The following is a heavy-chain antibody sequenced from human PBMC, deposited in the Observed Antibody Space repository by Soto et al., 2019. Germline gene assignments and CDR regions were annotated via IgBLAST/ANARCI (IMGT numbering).Heavy chain of an antibody. CDR1: GGSFSGYY. J-gene: IGHJ4*02. CDR3: ARVFDSGSYYYFDY. CDR2: INHSGST. Sequence: QVQLQQWGAGLLKPSETLSLTCAVYGGSFSGYYWSWIRQPPGKGREWIGEINHSGSTNYNPSLKSRVTISVDTSKNQFSLKLSSVTAADTAVYYCARVFDSGSYYYFDYWGQGTLVTVSS. V-gene: IGHV4-34*01. D-gene: IGHD1-26*01.